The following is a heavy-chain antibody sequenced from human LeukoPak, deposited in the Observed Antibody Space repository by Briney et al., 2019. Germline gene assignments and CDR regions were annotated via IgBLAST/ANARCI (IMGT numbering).Heavy chain of an antibody. J-gene: IGHJ5*02. CDR1: GYTFTGYY. CDR3: ARVDTLLWFGHPYNWFDP. Sequence: ASVKVSCKASGYTFTGYYMHWVRQAPGQGLEWMGWINPNSGGTNYAQKFQGRVTMTRDTSISTAYMELSSLRSEDTAVYYCARVDTLLWFGHPYNWFDPWGQGTLVTVSS. CDR2: INPNSGGT. V-gene: IGHV1-2*02. D-gene: IGHD3-10*01.